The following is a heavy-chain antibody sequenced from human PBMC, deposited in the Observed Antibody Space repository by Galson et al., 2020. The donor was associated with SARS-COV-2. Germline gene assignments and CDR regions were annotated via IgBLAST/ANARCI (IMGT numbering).Heavy chain of an antibody. CDR2: LRSHGGGT. CDR3: AKALGSSSWHLQFDS. J-gene: IGHJ4*02. D-gene: IGHD6-13*01. CDR1: GFTFSRYA. Sequence: GESLKISCAASGFTFSRYAMTWVRQAPGKGLEWVSALRSHGGGTYYADSVKGRFTISRDNSKNTLYLQMSSLRAEDTATYYCAKALGSSSWHLQFDSWGQGTLVSVSS. V-gene: IGHV3-23*01.